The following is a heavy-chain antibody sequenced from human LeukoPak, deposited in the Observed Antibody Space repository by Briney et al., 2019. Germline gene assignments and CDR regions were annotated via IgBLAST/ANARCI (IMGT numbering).Heavy chain of an antibody. J-gene: IGHJ4*02. D-gene: IGHD3-22*01. CDR1: GDSISSNYW. Sequence: SGTLSLTCTVSGDSISSNYWWTWIRQPPGKGLEWIGFISYSGNTNYNPSLKSRVTISLDTSKNQFSLKLISVTAADTAVYYCARGVGSGYTDYWGQGALVTVSS. CDR2: ISYSGNT. V-gene: IGHV4-61*01. CDR3: ARGVGSGYTDY.